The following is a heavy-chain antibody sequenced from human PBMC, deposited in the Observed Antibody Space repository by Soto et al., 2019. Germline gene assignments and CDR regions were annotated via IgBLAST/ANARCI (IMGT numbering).Heavy chain of an antibody. CDR2: IVVGSGNT. J-gene: IGHJ4*02. CDR1: GFTFTSSA. CDR3: AAGLGYCSGGSCYPFDY. V-gene: IGHV1-58*01. D-gene: IGHD2-15*01. Sequence: ASVKVSCKASGFTFTSSAVQWVRQARGQRLEWIGWIVVGSGNTNYAQKFQERVTITRDMSTSTAYMELSSLRSEDTAVYYCAAGLGYCSGGSCYPFDYWGQGTLVTVSS.